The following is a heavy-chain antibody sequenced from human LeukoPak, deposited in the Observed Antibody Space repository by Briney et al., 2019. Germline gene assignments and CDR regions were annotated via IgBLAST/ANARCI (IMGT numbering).Heavy chain of an antibody. J-gene: IGHJ4*02. V-gene: IGHV1-2*02. CDR1: GYTFTGYY. CDR2: INPNSGGT. D-gene: IGHD6-13*01. Sequence: ALVKVSCKASGYTFTGYYMHWVRQAPGQGLEWMGWINPNSGGTNYAQKFQGRVTMTRDTSISTAYMELSRLRSDDTAVYYCARASAGYSSSWYVGWGQGTLVTVSS. CDR3: ARASAGYSSSWYVG.